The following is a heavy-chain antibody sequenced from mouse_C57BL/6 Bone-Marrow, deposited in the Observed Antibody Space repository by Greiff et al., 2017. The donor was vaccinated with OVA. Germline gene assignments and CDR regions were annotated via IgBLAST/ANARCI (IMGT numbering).Heavy chain of an antibody. D-gene: IGHD5-1*01. J-gene: IGHJ3*01. V-gene: IGHV14-4*01. CDR3: TTTYWFAY. Sequence: VQLQQSGAELVRPGASVKLSCTASGFNIKDDYMHWVKQRPEQGLEWIGWIDPENGDTEYASKFQGKATITADTSSNTAYLQLSSLTSADTAVYYCTTTYWFAYWGQGTLVTVSA. CDR2: IDPENGDT. CDR1: GFNIKDDY.